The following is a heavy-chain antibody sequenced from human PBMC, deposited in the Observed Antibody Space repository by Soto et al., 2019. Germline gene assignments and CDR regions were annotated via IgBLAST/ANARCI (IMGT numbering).Heavy chain of an antibody. J-gene: IGHJ5*02. D-gene: IGHD2-15*01. Sequence: QLQLQESGPGLVKPSETLSLTCTVSGGSISSSSYYWGWIRQPPGKGLEWIGSIYYSGSTYYNPSLKSRVTISVDTSKNQFSLKLSSVTAAETAVYYCARHATPRGWYSVTSSSWFDPWGQGTLVTVSS. V-gene: IGHV4-39*01. CDR2: IYYSGST. CDR1: GGSISSSSYY. CDR3: ARHATPRGWYSVTSSSWFDP.